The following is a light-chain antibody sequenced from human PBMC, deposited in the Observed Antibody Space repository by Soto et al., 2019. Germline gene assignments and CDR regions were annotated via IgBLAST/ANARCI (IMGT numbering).Light chain of an antibody. V-gene: IGKV1-39*01. CDR2: AAS. CDR1: QSISSY. CDR3: QKYHSAPWT. Sequence: DIQITQSPSSLSASVGDRVTITCRASQSISSYLNWYQQKPGKAPKLLIYAASSLQSGVPSRFSGGGSGTDFSLTISSLQPEDVATYYCQKYHSAPWTFGQGTKVDIK. J-gene: IGKJ1*01.